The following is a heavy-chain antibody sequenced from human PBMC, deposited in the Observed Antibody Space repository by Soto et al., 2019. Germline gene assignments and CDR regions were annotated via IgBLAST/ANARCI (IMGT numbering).Heavy chain of an antibody. Sequence: ASVKVSCKASGYTFTSYYMNWVRQAPGQGLEWLGIINPSGGNTNYAQKLQGRVTMTTDTSTSSAYMELRSLRSDDTALYYCARFPPVKGPDGDFDYWGQGTLVTVSS. J-gene: IGHJ4*02. D-gene: IGHD3-16*01. CDR1: GYTFTSYY. V-gene: IGHV1-46*01. CDR2: INPSGGNT. CDR3: ARFPPVKGPDGDFDY.